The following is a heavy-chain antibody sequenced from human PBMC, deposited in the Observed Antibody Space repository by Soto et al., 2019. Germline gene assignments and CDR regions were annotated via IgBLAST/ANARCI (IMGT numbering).Heavy chain of an antibody. D-gene: IGHD2-2*01. CDR2: TIPISETP. J-gene: IGHJ6*04. CDR3: ARSQGSSTSLEIYYYYYYGMDV. V-gene: IGHV1-69*01. CDR1: GGTFSSYA. Sequence: QVQLVQSGAEVKKPGSSVKVSCKASGGTFSSYAISWVRQAPGHGLEWMGGTIPISETPNYAQKFQVRVTITADEYKSTADMELSSLRSEHTAVYYCARSQGSSTSLEIYYYYYYGMDVWGKGTTVTVSS.